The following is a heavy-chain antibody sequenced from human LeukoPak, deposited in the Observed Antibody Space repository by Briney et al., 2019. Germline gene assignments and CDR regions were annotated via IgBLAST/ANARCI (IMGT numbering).Heavy chain of an antibody. CDR3: ARVRVGTTTRGIYYYGMDV. J-gene: IGHJ6*02. CDR1: GGSFRGYY. Sequence: SETLSLTCAVYGGSFRGYYWSWIRQPPGKGLEWIGEINHSGTAYYNPSLKSRITISLDTSKNQLSLNLSSVTAADTAVYYCARVRVGTTTRGIYYYGMDVWGQGTTATVSS. D-gene: IGHD1-26*01. CDR2: INHSGTA. V-gene: IGHV4-34*01.